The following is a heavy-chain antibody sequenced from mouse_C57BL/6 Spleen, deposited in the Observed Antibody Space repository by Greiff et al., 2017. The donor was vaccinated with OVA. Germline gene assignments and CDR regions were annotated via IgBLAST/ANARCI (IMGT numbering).Heavy chain of an antibody. Sequence: EVMLVESGGDLVKPGGSLKLSCAASGFTFSSYGMSWVRQTPDKRLEWVATISSGGSYTYYPDSVKGRFTISRDNAKNTLYLQMSSLKSEDTAMYYCAATAQATGFAYWGQGTLVTVSA. CDR1: GFTFSSYG. V-gene: IGHV5-6*02. J-gene: IGHJ3*01. CDR2: ISSGGSYT. D-gene: IGHD3-2*02. CDR3: AATAQATGFAY.